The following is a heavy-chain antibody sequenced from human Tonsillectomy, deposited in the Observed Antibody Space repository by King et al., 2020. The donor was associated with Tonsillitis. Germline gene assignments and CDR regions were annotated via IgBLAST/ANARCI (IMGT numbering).Heavy chain of an antibody. CDR3: ARTTLELATISPIFDF. CDR2: INPNSGVT. Sequence: QLVQSGAEVKKPGASVKVSCKASGYIFTNYYMHWVRQAPGQGLEWMGRINPNSGVTHYAQNFQGRVTMTRDTSISTAYMELSSLRSDDSAVYFCARTTLELATISPIFDFWGQGTLVTVSS. J-gene: IGHJ4*02. CDR1: GYIFTNYY. V-gene: IGHV1-2*02. D-gene: IGHD5-24*01.